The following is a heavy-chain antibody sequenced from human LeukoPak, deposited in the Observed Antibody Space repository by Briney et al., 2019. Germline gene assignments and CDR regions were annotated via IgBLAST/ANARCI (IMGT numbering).Heavy chain of an antibody. J-gene: IGHJ4*02. V-gene: IGHV4-59*08. CDR1: GGSISSFS. Sequence: SETLSLTCTVSGGSISSFSWSWIRQAPGEGLECMGYIDYSGSTNYNPSHKSRVTMSVDTSKNQFSLNLSSVAAADTAVYYCARRFGTRFDNWGQGTLVTVSS. CDR3: ARRFGTRFDN. D-gene: IGHD3-10*01. CDR2: IDYSGST.